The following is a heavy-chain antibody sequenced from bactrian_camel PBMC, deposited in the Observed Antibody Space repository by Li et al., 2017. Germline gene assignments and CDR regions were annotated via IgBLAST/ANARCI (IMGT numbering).Heavy chain of an antibody. CDR3: AAGPRMSLRQDDYVF. Sequence: VQLVESGGGSVQAGGSLRLSCEASDSSSNCMGWFRQAGKAREWVASIHDTGSGSRDTVYADSVKGRLTISLDSAKNTAYLQMNGLKPEDTAMYYCAAGPRMSLRQDDYVFWGQGTQVTVS. CDR1: DSSSNC. J-gene: IGHJ4*01. CDR2: IHDTGSGSRDT. D-gene: IGHD3*01. V-gene: IGHV3S40*01.